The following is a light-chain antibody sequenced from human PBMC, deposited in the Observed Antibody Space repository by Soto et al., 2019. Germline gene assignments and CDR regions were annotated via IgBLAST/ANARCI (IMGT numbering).Light chain of an antibody. CDR2: EGS. V-gene: IGLV2-23*01. CDR3: CSYAGSSTPVV. Sequence: QSALTQPASVSGSPGQSITISCTGTSSDVGSYNLVSWYQQHPGKAPKLMIYEGSKRPSGVSNRFSVSKSGNTASLTISGLQAEDEADYYCCSYAGSSTPVVFGGGTKVTVL. CDR1: SSDVGSYNL. J-gene: IGLJ2*01.